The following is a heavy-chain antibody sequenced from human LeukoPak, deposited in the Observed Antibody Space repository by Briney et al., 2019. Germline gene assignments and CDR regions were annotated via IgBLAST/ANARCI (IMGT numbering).Heavy chain of an antibody. V-gene: IGHV4-38-2*02. D-gene: IGHD3-10*01. CDR3: ARHASQPGSYYYYYYYMDV. CDR1: GYSISSGYY. Sequence: SETLSLTCTVSGYSISSGYYWGWIRQPPGKGLEWIGSIYHSGNTYYNPSLKSRVTISVDTSKNQFSLKLSSVTAADTAVYYCARHASQPGSYYYYYYYMDVWGKGTTVTISS. J-gene: IGHJ6*03. CDR2: IYHSGNT.